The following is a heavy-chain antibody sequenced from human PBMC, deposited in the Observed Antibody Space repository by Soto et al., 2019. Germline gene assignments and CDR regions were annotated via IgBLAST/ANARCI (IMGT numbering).Heavy chain of an antibody. Sequence: SETLSLTCTVSGFSISSYYWSWIRQPPGKGLEWIGYIYYSGSTNYNPSLKSRVTISVDTSKNQFSLKLSSVTAADTAVYYCAREGGYDPIYYYYGMDVWGQGTTVTVSS. J-gene: IGHJ6*02. CDR1: GFSISSYY. CDR3: AREGGYDPIYYYYGMDV. D-gene: IGHD5-12*01. V-gene: IGHV4-59*01. CDR2: IYYSGST.